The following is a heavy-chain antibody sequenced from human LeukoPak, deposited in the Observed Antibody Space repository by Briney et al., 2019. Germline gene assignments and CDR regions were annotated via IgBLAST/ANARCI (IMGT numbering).Heavy chain of an antibody. V-gene: IGHV4-59*01. CDR3: ACLTTADAFDI. D-gene: IGHD3-22*01. CDR2: IYDSGST. Sequence: SETLSLTCTVSGGSISSYYWSWIRQPPGKGLEWIGYIYDSGSTNYNPSLKSRVTISVDTSKNQSSLKLSSVTAADTAVYYCACLTTADAFDIWGQGTMVTVSS. J-gene: IGHJ3*02. CDR1: GGSISSYY.